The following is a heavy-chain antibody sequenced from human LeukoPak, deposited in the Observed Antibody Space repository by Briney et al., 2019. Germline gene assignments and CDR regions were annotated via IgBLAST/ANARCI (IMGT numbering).Heavy chain of an antibody. J-gene: IGHJ4*02. CDR3: ARRGSSGYYC. Sequence: PSETLSLTCAVYGGSFSGYYWSWIRQPPGKGLEWIGEINHSGSTNYNPSLKSRVTISVDTSKNQFSLKLSSVTAADTAVYYCARRGSSGYYCWGQGTLVTVSS. CDR1: GGSFSGYY. D-gene: IGHD3-22*01. CDR2: INHSGST. V-gene: IGHV4-34*01.